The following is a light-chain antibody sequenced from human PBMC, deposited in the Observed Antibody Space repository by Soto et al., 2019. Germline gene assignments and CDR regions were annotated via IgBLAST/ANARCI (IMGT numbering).Light chain of an antibody. V-gene: IGLV1-51*01. J-gene: IGLJ2*01. CDR2: DNN. Sequence: QSVLTQPPSVSAAPGQKVTISCSGSSSNIGNNYVSWYQHLPGTAPKLLIYDNNKRPSGIPDRFSGSKSGTSATLGITGLQTGDEADYYCGTWDNGLIVWLFGGGTKLTVL. CDR1: SSNIGNNY. CDR3: GTWDNGLIVWL.